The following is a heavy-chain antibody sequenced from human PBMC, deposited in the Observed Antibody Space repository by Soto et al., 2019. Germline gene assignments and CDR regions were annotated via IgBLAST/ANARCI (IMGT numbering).Heavy chain of an antibody. CDR2: INPSGGST. V-gene: IGHV1-46*01. CDR3: ARARPYNWFDP. Sequence: ASLKVSCKASGYTFTIYYMHWVRQAPGQGLEWMGIINPSGGSTSYAQKFQGRVTMTRDTSTSTVYMELSSLRSEDTAVYYCARARPYNWFDPWGQGTLVTVSS. CDR1: GYTFTIYY. J-gene: IGHJ5*02.